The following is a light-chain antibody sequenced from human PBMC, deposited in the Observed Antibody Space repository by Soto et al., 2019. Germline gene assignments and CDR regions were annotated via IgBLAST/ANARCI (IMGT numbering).Light chain of an antibody. CDR2: GAS. V-gene: IGKV3-20*01. CDR1: QSVSSSY. J-gene: IGKJ1*01. Sequence: EIVLPQSPGTLSLSPGERATLSCRASQSVSSSYLAWYQQKPDQAPRLLIYGASSRATGIPDRFSGSGSGAYFSVTITSLETDGFAAYYCQHYGSSSWTFGRGTKVEIE. CDR3: QHYGSSSWT.